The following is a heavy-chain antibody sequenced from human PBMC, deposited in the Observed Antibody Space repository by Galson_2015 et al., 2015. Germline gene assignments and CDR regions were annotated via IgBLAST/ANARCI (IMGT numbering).Heavy chain of an antibody. J-gene: IGHJ4*02. D-gene: IGHD3-10*01. CDR3: AKGGVPLLWFGELHGYFDY. V-gene: IGHV3-30*18. CDR1: GFTFGSYG. CDR2: ISYDGSNK. Sequence: SLRLSCEASGFTFGSYGMHWVRQAPGKGLEGVAVISYDGSNKYYADSVKGRFTISRDNSKNTLYLQMNSLRAEDTAVYYCAKGGVPLLWFGELHGYFDYWGQGTLVTVSS.